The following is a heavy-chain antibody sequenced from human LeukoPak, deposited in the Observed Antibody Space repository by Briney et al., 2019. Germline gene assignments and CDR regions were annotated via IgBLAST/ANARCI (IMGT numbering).Heavy chain of an antibody. J-gene: IGHJ4*02. Sequence: PGRSLRPSSAAYGFAFSSYWIHWVRQAPGKGLVWVSRINTDGSSTSYADSVKGRFTISRDNAKNTMYLQMNSLRAEDTAVYYCARSRLSHIGGGDHWGQGTLVTVSS. CDR2: INTDGSST. D-gene: IGHD2-21*01. CDR3: ARSRLSHIGGGDH. V-gene: IGHV3-74*01. CDR1: GFAFSSYW.